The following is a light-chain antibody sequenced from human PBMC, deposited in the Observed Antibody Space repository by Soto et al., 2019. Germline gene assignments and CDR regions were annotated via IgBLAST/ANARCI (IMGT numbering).Light chain of an antibody. CDR3: QSYDPDSLI. V-gene: IGLV6-57*04. J-gene: IGLJ2*01. CDR1: SGTIASNY. CDR2: ENN. Sequence: NFLLTQPQSVSESPGKTVTISCTRSSGTIASNYVQWCQQRPGSAPTTVIYENNRRPSGVPDRFSGSIDSSSNSASLTISGLKAEDGADYYCQSYDPDSLIFGGGTQLTVL.